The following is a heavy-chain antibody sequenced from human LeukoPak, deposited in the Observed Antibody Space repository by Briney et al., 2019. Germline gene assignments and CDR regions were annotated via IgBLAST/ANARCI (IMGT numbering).Heavy chain of an antibody. Sequence: PGGSLRLSCAASGFTFNSFWMPWVRQAPGKGLEWVSSISSSSSYIYYADSVKGRFTISRDNAKNSLYLQMNSLRAEDTAVYYCAVSEYGMDVWGQGTTVTVSS. CDR3: AVSEYGMDV. CDR1: GFTFNSFW. D-gene: IGHD1-14*01. J-gene: IGHJ6*02. CDR2: ISSSSSYI. V-gene: IGHV3-21*01.